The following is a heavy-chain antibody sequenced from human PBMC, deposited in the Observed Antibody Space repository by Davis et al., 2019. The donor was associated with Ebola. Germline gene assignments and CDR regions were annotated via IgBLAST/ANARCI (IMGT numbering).Heavy chain of an antibody. Sequence: PSETLSLTCGLYGESISGIYWTWVRQSPRKGLEWIGEISHSGRTNYNPSVKSRVRISLDTSKNQVSLNLYSVTAADAGLYYCAGIRGQWLQDWGLGTLVTVSS. CDR3: AGIRGQWLQD. CDR2: ISHSGRT. J-gene: IGHJ4*02. D-gene: IGHD6-19*01. V-gene: IGHV4-34*01. CDR1: GESISGIY.